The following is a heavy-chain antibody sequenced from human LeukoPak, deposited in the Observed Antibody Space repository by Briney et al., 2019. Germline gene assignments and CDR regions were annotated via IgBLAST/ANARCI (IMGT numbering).Heavy chain of an antibody. D-gene: IGHD5-18*01. J-gene: IGHJ5*02. Sequence: SETLSLTCTVSGGSISSSSYYWGWIRQPPGKGLEWIGSIYYSGSTYYNPSLKSRVTISVDTSKNQFSLKLSSVTAADTAVYYCARPLQPGYSYGYGVMGWFDPWGQGTLVTVSS. CDR3: ARPLQPGYSYGYGVMGWFDP. CDR2: IYYSGST. V-gene: IGHV4-39*01. CDR1: GGSISSSSYY.